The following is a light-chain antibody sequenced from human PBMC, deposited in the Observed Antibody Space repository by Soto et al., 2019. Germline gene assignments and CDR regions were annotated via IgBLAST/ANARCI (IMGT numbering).Light chain of an antibody. CDR3: QQYNNWPPLT. J-gene: IGKJ4*01. CDR2: GAS. CDR1: QSVSGN. V-gene: IGKV3-15*01. Sequence: EIVMTQSPAPLSVSPGERATLSCRASQSVSGNLAWYQQKPGQAPRLLIYGASTRATGIPARFSGSGSGTEFTLTISSLLSEDFEVYYCQQYNNWPPLTFGGGTKVEIK.